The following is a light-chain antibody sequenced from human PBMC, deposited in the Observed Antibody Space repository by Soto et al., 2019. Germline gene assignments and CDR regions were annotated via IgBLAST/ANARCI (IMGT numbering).Light chain of an antibody. J-gene: IGKJ4*01. CDR1: QSLVHSDGNTY. V-gene: IGKV2-24*01. CDR2: KIS. CDR3: VQSSQFPRT. Sequence: EIFMTQTPVYSVVTLQQPPSISRRSSQSLVHSDGNTYLSWLHVGPGQSPRLLISKISSRFSGVPDRFAGSGAATDFTLKISGVEAEDVGTYYCVQSSQFPRTFGGGTKVDIK.